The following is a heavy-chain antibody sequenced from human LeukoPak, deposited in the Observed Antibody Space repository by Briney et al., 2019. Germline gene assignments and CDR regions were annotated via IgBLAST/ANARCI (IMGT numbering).Heavy chain of an antibody. V-gene: IGHV4-59*08. CDR1: GGSISSYY. J-gene: IGHJ5*02. Sequence: PSETLSLTCTVSGGSISSYYWSWIRQPPGKGLEWIWYIYYSGSTNYNPSLKSRVTISVDTSKNQFSLKLSSVTAADTAVYYCARTLSSGWYPNWFDPWGQGTLVTVSS. CDR2: IYYSGST. D-gene: IGHD6-19*01. CDR3: ARTLSSGWYPNWFDP.